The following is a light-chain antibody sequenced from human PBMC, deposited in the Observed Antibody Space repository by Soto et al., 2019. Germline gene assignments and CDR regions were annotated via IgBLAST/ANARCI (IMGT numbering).Light chain of an antibody. Sequence: VMTQSPGTLSVSPGETATLSCGTSQSVSTNLAWYQQKPGQPPRLLIYDASTRATGIPARFRGSGSGTEFTLTISYLRPEDFAVYYCQQYNNWPLTFGGGTKVDIK. V-gene: IGKV3D-15*01. CDR2: DAS. J-gene: IGKJ4*01. CDR1: QSVSTN. CDR3: QQYNNWPLT.